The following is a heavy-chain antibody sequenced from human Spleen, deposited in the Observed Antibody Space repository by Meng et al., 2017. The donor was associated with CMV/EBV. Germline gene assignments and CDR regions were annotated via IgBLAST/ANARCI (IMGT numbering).Heavy chain of an antibody. D-gene: IGHD6-25*01. CDR2: IGVSDDDS. V-gene: IGHV3-23*01. CDR1: GFTFSAFA. J-gene: IGHJ6*02. Sequence: GGSLRLSCAASGFTFSAFAMSWVRHAPGKGLEWVSGIGVSDDDSYYADSVKGRFTISRDNSKNMLYLEMNSLRAEDTAVYYCARDVAASGPKYYFYYGMDVWGQGTTVTVSS. CDR3: ARDVAASGPKYYFYYGMDV.